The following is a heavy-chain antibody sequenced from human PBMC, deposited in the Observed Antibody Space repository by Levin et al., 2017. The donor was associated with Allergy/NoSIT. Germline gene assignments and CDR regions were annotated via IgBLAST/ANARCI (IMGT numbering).Heavy chain of an antibody. D-gene: IGHD4-17*01. Sequence: ASVKVSCAASGFTFSNYWMSWVRQAPGKGLEWVANIKQDGSDKYYVDSVKGRFTISRDNAKNSLYLQMNSLRVEDTAVYYCARDGYGDYVIGPRYDWFDPWGQGTLVTVSS. V-gene: IGHV3-7*01. CDR3: ARDGYGDYVIGPRYDWFDP. CDR1: GFTFSNYW. CDR2: IKQDGSDK. J-gene: IGHJ5*02.